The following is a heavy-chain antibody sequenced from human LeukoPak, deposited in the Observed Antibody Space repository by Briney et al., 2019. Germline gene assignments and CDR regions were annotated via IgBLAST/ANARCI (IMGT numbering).Heavy chain of an antibody. CDR3: ARGSRSYDFWSGYYRGKNWFDP. J-gene: IGHJ5*02. CDR2: INHSGST. V-gene: IGHV4-34*01. Sequence: PETLSLTCAVYGGSFSGYYWSWIRQPPGKGLEWIGEINHSGSTNYNPSLKSRVTISVDTSKNQFSLKLSSVTAADTAVYYCARGSRSYDFWSGYYRGKNWFDPWGQGTLVTVSS. CDR1: GGSFSGYY. D-gene: IGHD3-3*01.